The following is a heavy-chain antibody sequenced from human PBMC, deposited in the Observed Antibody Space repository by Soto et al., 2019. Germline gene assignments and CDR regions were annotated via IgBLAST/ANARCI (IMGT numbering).Heavy chain of an antibody. J-gene: IGHJ4*02. CDR1: GFTFSGSA. V-gene: IGHV3-73*02. CDR3: SRGFYDCWLGPPQVPDN. D-gene: IGHD3-3*01. CDR2: IRSKANDYAT. Sequence: EVQLMESGGGLGQPGGSLKVSCAASGFTFSGSAMHWVRQASGKGLEWVGRIRSKANDYATAYAVSVKGRFTISRDDSRNKSYLQVHSLKTQDPALYYCSRGFYDCWLGPPQVPDNWGQGIVVSGSS.